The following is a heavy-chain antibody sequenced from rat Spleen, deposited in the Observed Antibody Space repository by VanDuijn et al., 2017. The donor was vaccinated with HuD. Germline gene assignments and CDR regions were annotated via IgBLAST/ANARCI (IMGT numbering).Heavy chain of an antibody. V-gene: IGHV5-31*01. J-gene: IGHJ3*01. CDR1: GFTFNNYW. Sequence: EVQLVESGGGLVQPGRSLKLSCVASGFTFNNYWMTWIRQAPGKGLEWVASITNAAGKVYYPDSVKGRFTISRDNAKSTLYLQMNSLRSEDTATYYCTREDGLRWFAYWGQGTLVTVSS. CDR3: TREDGLRWFAY. CDR2: ITNAAGKV.